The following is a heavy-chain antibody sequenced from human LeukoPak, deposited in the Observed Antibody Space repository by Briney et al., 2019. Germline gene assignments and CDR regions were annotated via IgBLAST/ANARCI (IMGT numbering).Heavy chain of an antibody. V-gene: IGHV1-2*02. Sequence: GASVKVSCKASGYTFTGYYIHWVRQAPGQGLEWMGWINPDSGGTKSVQKFQGRVTMTRDTSINTAYMELSRLASDDTAVYYCARAPGSGYAFDSWGQGTQVTVSS. CDR3: ARAPGSGYAFDS. D-gene: IGHD5-12*01. J-gene: IGHJ4*02. CDR1: GYTFTGYY. CDR2: INPDSGGT.